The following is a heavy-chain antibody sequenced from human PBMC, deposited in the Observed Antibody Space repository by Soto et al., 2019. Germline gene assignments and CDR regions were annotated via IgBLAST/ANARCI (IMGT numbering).Heavy chain of an antibody. CDR3: ARDRSYNMDV. CDR1: GFMFNTYW. CDR2: INSDGSGI. V-gene: IGHV3-74*01. J-gene: IGHJ6*02. Sequence: EVQLVESGGGLVQPGWSLRLSCAASGFMFNTYWMHWVRQAPGKGLTWVSRINSDGSGINYADSVKGRFTISRDNAKNTLYLQMSSLRAEDSAVYYCARDRSYNMDVWGQGTTVTVSS. D-gene: IGHD1-1*01.